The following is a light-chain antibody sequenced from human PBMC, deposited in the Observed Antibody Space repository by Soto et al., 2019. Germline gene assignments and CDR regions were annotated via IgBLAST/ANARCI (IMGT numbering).Light chain of an antibody. CDR2: GAS. J-gene: IGKJ5*01. CDR3: QQYGSSSIT. V-gene: IGKV3-20*01. Sequence: VMTQSPLSLPVTLGQPATLSCRASQSVSSNLAWYQQKPGQAPRLLIYGASSRATGIPDRFSGSGSGTDFTLTISRLEPEDFAVYYCQQYGSSSITFGQGTRLEI. CDR1: QSVSSN.